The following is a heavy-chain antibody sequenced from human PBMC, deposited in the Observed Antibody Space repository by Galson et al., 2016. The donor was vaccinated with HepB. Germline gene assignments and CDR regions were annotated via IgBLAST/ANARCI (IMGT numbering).Heavy chain of an antibody. CDR1: GYTFTSYY. CDR2: ITPTGGST. Sequence: SVKVSCKASGYTFTSYYIHWVRQPPGHGLEWMGMITPTGGSTLYAQKFQGRVTVTRDTSTSTVYMALSSLRASDRAVYYCARAGWGEPTYYWGPGPLVTVTS. J-gene: IGHJ4*02. D-gene: IGHD3-16*01. CDR3: ARAGWGEPTYY. V-gene: IGHV1-46*01.